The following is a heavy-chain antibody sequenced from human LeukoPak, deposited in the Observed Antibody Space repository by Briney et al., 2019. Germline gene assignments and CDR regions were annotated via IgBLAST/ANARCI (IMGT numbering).Heavy chain of an antibody. D-gene: IGHD3-3*01. V-gene: IGHV1-69*01. CDR2: IIPIFGTA. CDR3: AGTITYYDFWSGYYGMDV. J-gene: IGHJ6*02. CDR1: GGTFSSYA. Sequence: SVKVSCKASGGTFSSYAISWVRPAPGQGLEWMGGIIPIFGTANYAQKFQGRVTITADESTSTAYMELSSLRSEDTAVYYCAGTITYYDFWSGYYGMDVWGQGTTVTVSS.